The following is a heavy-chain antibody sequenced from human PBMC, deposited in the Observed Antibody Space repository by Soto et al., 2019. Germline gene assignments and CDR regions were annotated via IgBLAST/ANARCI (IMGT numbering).Heavy chain of an antibody. J-gene: IGHJ6*04. CDR3: ARRVLGVVIIPYYYYGRDV. Sequence: SETLSLTCAVCGGSISSSNWWSWDRQPPGKGLEWIGEIYHSGSTNYNPSLKSRVTISGDKSKNQFCLQMRSVTAADTAVYYCARRVLGVVIIPYYYYGRDVWRKGTTVTVCS. CDR2: IYHSGST. D-gene: IGHD3-3*01. V-gene: IGHV4-4*02. CDR1: GGSISSSNW.